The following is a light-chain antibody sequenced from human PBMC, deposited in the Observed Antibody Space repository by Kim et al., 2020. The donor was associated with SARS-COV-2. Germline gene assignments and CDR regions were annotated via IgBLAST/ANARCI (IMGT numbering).Light chain of an antibody. CDR2: AKN. Sequence: SSELTQDPAVSVALGQTVRITCQGDSLRSYYATWYQQKPGQALIDVIYAKNNRPSGIPDRFSGSSSGNTTSLTITGTQAGDEADYYCNSRDSNDNVVFGG. CDR3: NSRDSNDNVV. V-gene: IGLV3-19*01. CDR1: SLRSYY. J-gene: IGLJ2*01.